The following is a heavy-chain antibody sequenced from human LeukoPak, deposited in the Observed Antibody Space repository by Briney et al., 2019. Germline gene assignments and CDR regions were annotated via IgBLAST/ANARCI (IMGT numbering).Heavy chain of an antibody. CDR1: GYTFNNYG. CDR3: AKDWHILTGRNCFDP. Sequence: ASVKISCKASGYTFNNYGISWVRQAPGQGLEWMVWVTSYNGDTNYAQKFQGRVTMSTDTSTSTAYMELRGLRCDDTAIYYCAKDWHILTGRNCFDPWGQGTLVTVSS. V-gene: IGHV1-18*01. J-gene: IGHJ5*02. CDR2: VTSYNGDT. D-gene: IGHD3-9*01.